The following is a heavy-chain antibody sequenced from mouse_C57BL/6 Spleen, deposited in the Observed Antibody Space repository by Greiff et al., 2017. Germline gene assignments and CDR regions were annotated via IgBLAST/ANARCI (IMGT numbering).Heavy chain of an antibody. Sequence: VQLQQPGAELVKPGASVKLSCKASGYTFTSYWLQWVKQRPGQGLEWIGEIDPSDSYPTYNQKFKGKATLSVDTSSSTTYMQLDILTSEDSAVYYCARESYYGSRDFDYGGQGTTRTVSS. CDR2: IDPSDSYP. CDR3: ARESYYGSRDFDY. J-gene: IGHJ2*01. CDR1: GYTFTSYW. V-gene: IGHV1-50*01. D-gene: IGHD1-1*01.